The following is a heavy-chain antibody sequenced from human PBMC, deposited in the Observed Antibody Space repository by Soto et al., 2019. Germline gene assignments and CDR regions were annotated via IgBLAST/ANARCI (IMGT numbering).Heavy chain of an antibody. CDR3: ASVKRGYSSSWSRPHYYYMDV. CDR2: IYYSGGT. CDR1: GGSISSSSYY. D-gene: IGHD6-13*01. J-gene: IGHJ6*03. Sequence: SETLSLTCTVSGGSISSSSYYWGWIRQPPGKGLEWIGSIYYSGGTYYNPSLKSRVTISVDTSKNQFPLKLSSVTAADTAVYYCASVKRGYSSSWSRPHYYYMDVWGKGTTVTVS. V-gene: IGHV4-39*01.